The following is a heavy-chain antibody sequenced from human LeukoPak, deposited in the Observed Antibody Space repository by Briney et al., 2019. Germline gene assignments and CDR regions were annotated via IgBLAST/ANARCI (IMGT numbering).Heavy chain of an antibody. D-gene: IGHD3-22*01. Sequence: GASVKVSCKASGYTFTDYSMHWVRQAPGQGLEWMGWMNPNSGGTNHAQTFQGRVTMTRDTSISTAYMELTSLRSDGTAVYYCARESPRSGYYYGDDAFDIWGQGTMVTVSS. CDR1: GYTFTDYS. CDR2: MNPNSGGT. CDR3: ARESPRSGYYYGDDAFDI. V-gene: IGHV1-2*02. J-gene: IGHJ3*02.